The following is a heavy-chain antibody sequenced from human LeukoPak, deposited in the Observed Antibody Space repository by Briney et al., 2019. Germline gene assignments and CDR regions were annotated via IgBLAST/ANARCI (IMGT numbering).Heavy chain of an antibody. D-gene: IGHD3-9*01. V-gene: IGHV3-49*04. CDR3: TRSGVLRYFDWSDY. Sequence: GGSLRLSCTASGFTFGDYAMSWVRQAPGKGLEWVGFIRSKAYGGTTEYAASVKGRFTISRDDSKSIAYLQMNSLKTEDTAVYYCTRSGVLRYFDWSDYWGQGTLVTVSS. CDR1: GFTFGDYA. CDR2: IRSKAYGGTT. J-gene: IGHJ4*02.